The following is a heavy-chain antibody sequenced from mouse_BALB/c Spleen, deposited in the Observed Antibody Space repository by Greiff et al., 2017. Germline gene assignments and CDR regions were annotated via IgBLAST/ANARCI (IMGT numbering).Heavy chain of an antibody. CDR1: GFTFSSFG. Sequence: DVMLVESGGGLVQPGGSRKLSCAASGFTFSSFGMHWVRQAPEKGLEWVAYISSGSSTIYYADTVKGRFTISRDNPKNTLFLQMTSLRSEDTAMYYCARNDGYPPAWFAYWGQGTLVTVSA. V-gene: IGHV5-17*02. D-gene: IGHD2-3*01. J-gene: IGHJ3*01. CDR2: ISSGSSTI. CDR3: ARNDGYPPAWFAY.